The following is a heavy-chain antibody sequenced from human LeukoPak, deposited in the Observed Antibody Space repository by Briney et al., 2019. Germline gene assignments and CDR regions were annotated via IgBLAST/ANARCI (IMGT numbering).Heavy chain of an antibody. Sequence: SETLSLTCTVSGDSFNIYYWSWIRQSPGKGLEWIGYIYSGGRNNYNPSLKSRVTMSLDTSKNQISLKLTSVTAADTAVYFCARYSSSWYDIAGAFDIWGQGTMVTVSS. CDR1: GDSFNIYY. CDR2: IYSGGRN. CDR3: ARYSSSWYDIAGAFDI. J-gene: IGHJ3*02. V-gene: IGHV4-59*01. D-gene: IGHD6-13*01.